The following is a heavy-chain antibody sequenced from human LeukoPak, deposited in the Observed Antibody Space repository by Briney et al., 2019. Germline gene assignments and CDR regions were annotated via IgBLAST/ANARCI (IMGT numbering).Heavy chain of an antibody. D-gene: IGHD3-22*01. J-gene: IGHJ4*02. CDR2: ITNNGGST. CDR1: GFTFSSYA. Sequence: PGGSLRLSCAASGFTFSSYAMSWVRQAPGKGLEWVSAITNNGGSTYYADSVKGRFTISRDNSKNTLYLQMNSLRAEDTAVYYCARGAAGKYYYDSSGLPLSYWGQGTLVTVSS. CDR3: ARGAAGKYYYDSSGLPLSY. V-gene: IGHV3-23*01.